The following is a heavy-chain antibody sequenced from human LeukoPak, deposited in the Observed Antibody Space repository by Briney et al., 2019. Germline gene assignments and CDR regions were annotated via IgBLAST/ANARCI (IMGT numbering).Heavy chain of an antibody. Sequence: EASVKVSCKASGYTFTGYYMHWVRQAPGQGLEWMGWINPNSGGTNYAQKFQGRVTMTRDTSVSTAYMELSSLRSEDTAVYYCATKAKDIVVVVAETWWFDPWGQGTLVTVSS. J-gene: IGHJ5*02. CDR1: GYTFTGYY. D-gene: IGHD2-15*01. CDR3: ATKAKDIVVVVAETWWFDP. CDR2: INPNSGGT. V-gene: IGHV1-2*02.